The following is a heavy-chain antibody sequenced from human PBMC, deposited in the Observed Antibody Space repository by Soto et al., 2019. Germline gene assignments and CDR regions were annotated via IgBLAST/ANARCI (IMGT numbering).Heavy chain of an antibody. D-gene: IGHD6-19*01. J-gene: IGHJ4*02. CDR1: GFSFVNYA. Sequence: PGVSLRLSCAASGFSFVNYAMNWVRQAPGKGLEWVSGLSGSGTSTYYADSVKGRFAISRDNSRDTLFLQMNSLTADDTAVYYCAKATTNGGWFNPFDSWGQGALVTAS. CDR3: AKATTNGGWFNPFDS. V-gene: IGHV3-23*01. CDR2: LSGSGTST.